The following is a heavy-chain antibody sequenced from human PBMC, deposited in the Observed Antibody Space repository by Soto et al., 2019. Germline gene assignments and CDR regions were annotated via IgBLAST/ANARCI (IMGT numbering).Heavy chain of an antibody. V-gene: IGHV1-69*13. J-gene: IGHJ5*02. CDR2: IIPISGTA. CDR3: ARTYCSSTSCYRADNWFDP. Sequence: SVKVSCKASGGTFSSYAISWVRQAPGQGLEWMGGIIPISGTANYAQKFQGRVTITADESTSTAYMELSSLRSEDTAVYYCARTYCSSTSCYRADNWFDPWGQGTLVTVSS. CDR1: GGTFSSYA. D-gene: IGHD2-2*01.